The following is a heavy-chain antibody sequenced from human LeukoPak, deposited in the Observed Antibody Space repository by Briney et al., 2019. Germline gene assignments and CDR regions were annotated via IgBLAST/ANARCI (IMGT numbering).Heavy chain of an antibody. D-gene: IGHD1-1*01. J-gene: IGHJ4*02. Sequence: PGGSLRLSCAASGFTFSSNGMTWVRQAPGKGLEWVANIKQDGSEKYYVDSVKGRFTISKDNAKNSVYLQMNSLRAEDTAVYYCVRDFSLTRLERPFDSWGQGTLVTVSS. CDR1: GFTFSSNG. CDR3: VRDFSLTRLERPFDS. V-gene: IGHV3-7*01. CDR2: IKQDGSEK.